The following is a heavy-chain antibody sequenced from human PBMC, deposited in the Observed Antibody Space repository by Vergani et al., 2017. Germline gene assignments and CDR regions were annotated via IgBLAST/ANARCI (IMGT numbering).Heavy chain of an antibody. CDR1: GFSFSSYS. Sequence: EVQLVESGGGLVKPGGSLRLSCAASGFSFSSYSMNWVRQAPGKGLEWVASISGSSSYVFYRDSVEGRFTLTRDNAKKSVYLQMNSLRAEDTAMYFCARGLWDCTHIRCSPPSYWGQGTQVTVSS. V-gene: IGHV3-21*02. CDR2: ISGSSSYV. J-gene: IGHJ4*02. D-gene: IGHD2-8*01. CDR3: ARGLWDCTHIRCSPPSY.